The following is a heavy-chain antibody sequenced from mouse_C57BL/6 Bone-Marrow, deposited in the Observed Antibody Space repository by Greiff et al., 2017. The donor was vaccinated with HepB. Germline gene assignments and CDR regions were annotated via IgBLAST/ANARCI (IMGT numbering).Heavy chain of an antibody. Sequence: VQLQQSGPVLVKPGASVKMSCKASGYTFTDYYMNWVKQSHGKSLEWIGVINPYNGGTSYNQKFKGKATLTVDKSSSTAYMELNSLTSEDSAVYYCASSGILFDYWGQGTTLTVSS. CDR2: INPYNGGT. CDR3: ASSGILFDY. D-gene: IGHD4-1*01. V-gene: IGHV1-19*01. J-gene: IGHJ2*01. CDR1: GYTFTDYY.